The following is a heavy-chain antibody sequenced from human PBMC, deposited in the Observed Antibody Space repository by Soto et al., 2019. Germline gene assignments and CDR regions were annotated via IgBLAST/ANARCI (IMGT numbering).Heavy chain of an antibody. D-gene: IGHD2-2*01. J-gene: IGHJ5*02. CDR2: IYHSGST. Sequence: SETLSLTCAVSGGSISSGGYSWSWIRQPPGKGLEWIGYIYHSGSTYYNPSLKSRVTISVDRSKNQFSLKLSSVTAADTAVYYCARGSTCSSTSCYSYNWFDPWGQGTLVTVSS. V-gene: IGHV4-30-2*01. CDR3: ARGSTCSSTSCYSYNWFDP. CDR1: GGSISSGGYS.